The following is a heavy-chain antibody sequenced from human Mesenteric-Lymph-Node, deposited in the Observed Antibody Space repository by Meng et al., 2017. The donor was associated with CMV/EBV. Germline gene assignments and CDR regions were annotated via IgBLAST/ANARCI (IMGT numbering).Heavy chain of an antibody. D-gene: IGHD3-10*01. Sequence: SETLSLTCSVSGGSISSSSYYWGWIRQPPGKGLEWIGSMYFSGSTYYNPSLKSRVTISVDTSKNQFSLKLSSVTAADTGVYYCARDVRYYGSGSYYKDYFDYWGQGTLVTVSS. CDR3: ARDVRYYGSGSYYKDYFDY. CDR2: MYFSGST. V-gene: IGHV4-39*07. CDR1: GGSISSSSYY. J-gene: IGHJ4*02.